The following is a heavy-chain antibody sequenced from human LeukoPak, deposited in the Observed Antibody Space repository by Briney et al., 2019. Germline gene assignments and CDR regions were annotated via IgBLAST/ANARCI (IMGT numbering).Heavy chain of an antibody. CDR1: GYTFTSYG. D-gene: IGHD3-10*01. Sequence: ASVKVSCKASGYTFTSYGISWVRQAPGQGLEWMGWISPYNGNTKYAQKLQGRVTMTTDTSTRIAYMELRSLRSDDTAVYYCARHPDITIIRGADFDNWGQGTLVIVSS. J-gene: IGHJ4*02. CDR2: ISPYNGNT. CDR3: ARHPDITIIRGADFDN. V-gene: IGHV1-18*01.